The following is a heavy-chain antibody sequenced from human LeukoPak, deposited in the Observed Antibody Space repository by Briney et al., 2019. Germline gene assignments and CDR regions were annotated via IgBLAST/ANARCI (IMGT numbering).Heavy chain of an antibody. CDR2: SGSGGTT. Sequence: GGSLRLSCAASGFTFSDYAMSWVRQAPGKGLEWVSGSGSGGTTYFADSVKGRFTISRDNSKNTLYLQMNSLRAEDTAVYYCAKDLGTGYALDYWGQGTLVTVSS. J-gene: IGHJ4*02. CDR1: GFTFSDYA. CDR3: AKDLGTGYALDY. D-gene: IGHD5-12*01. V-gene: IGHV3-23*01.